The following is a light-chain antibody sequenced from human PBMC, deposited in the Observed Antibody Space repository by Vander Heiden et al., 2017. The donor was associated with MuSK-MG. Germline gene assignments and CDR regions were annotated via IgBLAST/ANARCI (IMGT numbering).Light chain of an antibody. Sequence: EIVMTQSPATLSVSPGERATLSCRASQSVSSNLAWYQQKPGQAPRLLIYGASTRATGIPARFSGSESGTEFTLTISSLQSEDFAVYYCQQYNNRWTFGQGTKVEIK. CDR1: QSVSSN. J-gene: IGKJ1*01. CDR2: GAS. V-gene: IGKV3-15*01. CDR3: QQYNNRWT.